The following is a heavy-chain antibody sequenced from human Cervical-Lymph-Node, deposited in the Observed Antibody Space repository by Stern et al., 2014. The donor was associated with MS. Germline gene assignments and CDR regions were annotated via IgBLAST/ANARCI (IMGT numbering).Heavy chain of an antibody. V-gene: IGHV4-59*01. CDR3: ARESTGNDAFDI. J-gene: IGHJ3*02. D-gene: IGHD5/OR15-5a*01. CDR1: GGSISSYY. Sequence: VQLVESGPGLVKPSETLSLTCPVSGGSISSYYWSWIRQPPGKGLEWIGYIYYSGSTNYNPSLKSRVTISVDTSKNQFSLKLSSVTAADTAVYYCARESTGNDAFDIWGQGTMVTVSS. CDR2: IYYSGST.